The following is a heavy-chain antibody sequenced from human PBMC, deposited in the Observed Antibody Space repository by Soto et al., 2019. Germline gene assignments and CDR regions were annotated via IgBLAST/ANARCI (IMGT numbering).Heavy chain of an antibody. J-gene: IGHJ6*02. CDR2: IYYSGST. CDR1: GGSISSGGYY. Sequence: PSETLSLTCTVSGGSISSGGYYWSWIRQHPGKGLEWIGYIYYSGSTYYNPSLKSRVTISVDTSKNQFSLKLSSVTAADTAVYYCARDTSGIATILSPGGMDVWGQGTTVTVSS. CDR3: ARDTSGIATILSPGGMDV. V-gene: IGHV4-31*03. D-gene: IGHD6-13*01.